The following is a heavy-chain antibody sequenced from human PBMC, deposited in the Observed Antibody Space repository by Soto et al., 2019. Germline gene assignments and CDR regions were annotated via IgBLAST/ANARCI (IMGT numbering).Heavy chain of an antibody. V-gene: IGHV4-31*03. CDR1: GGSISSGGYY. Sequence: KPSETLSLTCTVSGGSISSGGYYWSWIRQHPGKGLEWIGYIYYSGSTYYNPSLKSRVTISVDTSKNQFSLKLSSVTAADTAVYYCARAGSGKWSITMVRGVPTYYYGMDVWGQGTTVTVSS. D-gene: IGHD3-10*01. J-gene: IGHJ6*02. CDR3: ARAGSGKWSITMVRGVPTYYYGMDV. CDR2: IYYSGST.